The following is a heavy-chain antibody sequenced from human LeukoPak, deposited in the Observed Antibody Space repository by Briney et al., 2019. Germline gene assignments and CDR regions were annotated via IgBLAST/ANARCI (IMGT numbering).Heavy chain of an antibody. CDR2: ISGSGGST. J-gene: IGHJ4*02. D-gene: IGHD2-15*01. V-gene: IGHV3-23*01. CDR3: ARDGYCSGGTCYSAVDY. CDR1: GLTFSSYA. Sequence: LAGGSLRLSCAASGLTFSSYAMSWVRQAPGKGLEWVSAISGSGGSTYYADSVKGRFTISRDNSKNTLYLQMNSLRAEDTAVYYCARDGYCSGGTCYSAVDYWGQGTLVTVSS.